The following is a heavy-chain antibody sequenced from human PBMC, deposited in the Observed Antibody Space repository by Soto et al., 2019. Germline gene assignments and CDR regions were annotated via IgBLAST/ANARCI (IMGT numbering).Heavy chain of an antibody. Sequence: QVQLVESGGGVVQPGRSLRLSCAASGFTFSSYGMHWVRQAPGKGLEWVAVIWYDGSNKYYADSVKGRFTISRDNSKNTLYLQMNSLRAEDTAVYYCASAIAVAGPIYYYYGMDVWGQGTTVTVS. CDR3: ASAIAVAGPIYYYYGMDV. CDR2: IWYDGSNK. V-gene: IGHV3-33*01. D-gene: IGHD6-19*01. CDR1: GFTFSSYG. J-gene: IGHJ6*02.